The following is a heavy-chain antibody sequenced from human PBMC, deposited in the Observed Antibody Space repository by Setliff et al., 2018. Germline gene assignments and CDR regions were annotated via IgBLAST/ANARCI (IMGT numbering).Heavy chain of an antibody. CDR3: ARHGDASFYYDILTGHSPPYYFDY. D-gene: IGHD3-9*01. Sequence: GASVKVSCKASGYTFTNYGVSWVRQAPGQGLEWMGWISGYNGKTNYAQRVQGRVSMTTHTSTSTAYMELRSLRSDDTAVYYCARHGDASFYYDILTGHSPPYYFDYWGQGTLFTVSS. CDR2: ISGYNGKT. CDR1: GYTFTNYG. J-gene: IGHJ4*02. V-gene: IGHV1-18*01.